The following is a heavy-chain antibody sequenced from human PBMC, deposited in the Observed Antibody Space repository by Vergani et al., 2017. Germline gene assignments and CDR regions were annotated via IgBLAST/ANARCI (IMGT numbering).Heavy chain of an antibody. CDR2: ISYDGSNK. V-gene: IGHV3-30-3*01. CDR1: GFTFSSYA. J-gene: IGHJ6*03. D-gene: IGHD5-18*01. Sequence: QVQLVESGGGVVQPGRSLRLSCAASGFTFSSYAMHWVRQAPGKGLEWVAVISYDGSNKYYADSVKGRFTISRDNSKNTLYLQMNSLRAEDTAVYYCARSPRGYTAMGTAYYYCMDVWGKGTTVTVSS. CDR3: ARSPRGYTAMGTAYYYCMDV.